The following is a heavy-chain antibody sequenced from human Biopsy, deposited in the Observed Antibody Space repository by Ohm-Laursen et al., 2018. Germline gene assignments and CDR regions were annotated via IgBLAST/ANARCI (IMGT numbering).Heavy chain of an antibody. CDR2: IYHTGIT. CDR1: DGSISNIINY. J-gene: IGHJ4*02. V-gene: IGHV4-39*01. CDR3: ARHSFGSGRDF. D-gene: IGHD3-10*01. Sequence: TLSLTCTVTDGSISNIINYWGWIRQPLGKGLEWLGSIYHTGITDYNPSLKSRVPISVTTSNNQFSLKLSSLTAADTAVYYCARHSFGSGRDFWGQGTLVTVSS.